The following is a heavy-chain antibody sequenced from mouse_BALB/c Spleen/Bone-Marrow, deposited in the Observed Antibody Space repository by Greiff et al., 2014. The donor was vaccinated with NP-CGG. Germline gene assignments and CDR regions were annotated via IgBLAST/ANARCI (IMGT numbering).Heavy chain of an antibody. Sequence: QVQLQQPGAELVRPGTSVKVSCKASGYAFTNYLIEWVKQRPGQGLEWIGVINPGSGGTKYNEKFKGKATLTADKSSSTAYMQLSSLTSDDSAVYFCARWDYAMDYWGQGTSVTVSS. CDR1: GYAFTNYL. J-gene: IGHJ4*01. CDR3: ARWDYAMDY. CDR2: INPGSGGT. V-gene: IGHV1-54*01.